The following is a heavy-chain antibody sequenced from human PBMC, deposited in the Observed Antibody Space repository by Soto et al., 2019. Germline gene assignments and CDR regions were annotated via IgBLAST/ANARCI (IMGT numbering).Heavy chain of an antibody. Sequence: QVQLQESGPGLVKPSETLSLTCTVSGGSINVYYWSWIRQPPGKGLEWLGYIYESGSTNYNPSLKSRVTITVDTSKNQYILNLTYVAEADTAVYYCARGQRDGSSSGSLDSWGRGTLVTVSS. CDR1: GGSINVYY. J-gene: IGHJ4*02. D-gene: IGHD6-25*01. CDR2: IYESGST. V-gene: IGHV4-59*01. CDR3: ARGQRDGSSSGSLDS.